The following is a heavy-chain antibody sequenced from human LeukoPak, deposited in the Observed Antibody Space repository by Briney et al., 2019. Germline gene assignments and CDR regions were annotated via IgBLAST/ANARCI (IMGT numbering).Heavy chain of an antibody. CDR3: ARRHCSSTSCYTFAARGNWFDP. V-gene: IGHV4-34*01. J-gene: IGHJ5*02. Sequence: PSETVSLTCGVYGGSFSGYYWGWIRQPPGKGLEWIGEINHSGSTNYNPSLKSRVTISVDTSKNQFSMKLSSVTAADTAVYYCARRHCSSTSCYTFAARGNWFDPWGQGTLVTVSS. CDR1: GGSFSGYY. D-gene: IGHD2-2*02. CDR2: INHSGST.